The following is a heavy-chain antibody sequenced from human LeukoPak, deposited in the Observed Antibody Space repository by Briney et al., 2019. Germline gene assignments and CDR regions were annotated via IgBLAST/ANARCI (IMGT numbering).Heavy chain of an antibody. CDR2: IKSKTDGGTT. Sequence: GGSLRLSCAASGFTFSNAWMSWVRQAPGRGLEWVGRIKSKTDGGTTDYAAPVKGRFTISRDDSKNTLYLQMNSLKTEDTAVYYCTADYGSGSYDYWGQGTLVTVSS. V-gene: IGHV3-15*01. D-gene: IGHD3-10*01. CDR1: GFTFSNAW. J-gene: IGHJ4*02. CDR3: TADYGSGSYDY.